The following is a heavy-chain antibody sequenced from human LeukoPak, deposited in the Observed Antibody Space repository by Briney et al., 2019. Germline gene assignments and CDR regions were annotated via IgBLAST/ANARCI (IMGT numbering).Heavy chain of an antibody. CDR1: GGSISSGSYY. Sequence: PSETLSLTCTVSGGSISSGSYYWGWIRQPPGKGLEWIGSIDYSGSTYYNPSLKSRVTISVDTSKNQFSLKLSSATAADTAVYYCARSLLWFGELSLYYFDYWGQGTLVTVSS. CDR3: ARSLLWFGELSLYYFDY. D-gene: IGHD3-10*01. J-gene: IGHJ4*02. V-gene: IGHV4-39*01. CDR2: IDYSGST.